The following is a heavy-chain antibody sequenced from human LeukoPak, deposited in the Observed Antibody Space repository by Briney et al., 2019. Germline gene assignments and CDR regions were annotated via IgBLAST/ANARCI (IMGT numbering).Heavy chain of an antibody. V-gene: IGHV3-20*01. CDR3: ARDLVVVAATHDAFDI. CDR1: GFTSDDYG. D-gene: IGHD2-15*01. Sequence: GGSLRLSCAASGFTSDDYGMSWVRQAPGKGLEWVSGINWNGGSTGYADSVKGRFTISRDNAKNSLYLQMNSLRAEDTALYHCARDLVVVAATHDAFDIWGQGTMVTVSS. J-gene: IGHJ3*02. CDR2: INWNGGST.